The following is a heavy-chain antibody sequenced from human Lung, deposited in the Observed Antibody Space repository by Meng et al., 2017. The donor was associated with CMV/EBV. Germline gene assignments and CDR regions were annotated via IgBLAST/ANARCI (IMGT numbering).Heavy chain of an antibody. J-gene: IGHJ6*02. CDR3: ARDAPYCSSTSCYYSYGLDV. V-gene: IGHV3-7*01. CDR1: GFTFNNYW. Sequence: GESLKISCAASGFTFNNYWMTWVRQAPGKGLEWVANIKQDGSEKYYVDSVKGRFTVSRDNAKNSLYLQMNSLRAEDTAVYYCARDAPYCSSTSCYYSYGLDVWXQRTTVTVSS. CDR2: IKQDGSEK. D-gene: IGHD2-2*01.